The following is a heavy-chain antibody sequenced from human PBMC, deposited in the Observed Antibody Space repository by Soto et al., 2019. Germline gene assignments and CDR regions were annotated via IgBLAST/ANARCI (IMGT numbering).Heavy chain of an antibody. CDR3: PKPDPAASTYSSGFATYYFDY. J-gene: IGHJ4*02. CDR1: GFTFDDYA. CDR2: ISWNSGSI. V-gene: IGHV3-9*01. Sequence: GGSLRLSCAASGFTFDDYAMHWVRQAPGKGLEWVSGISWNSGSIGYGDSVKGRFTISRDNAKNSLYLQMNSLRAEDTALYYGPKPDPAASTYSSGFATYYFDYWGQESLLTASS. D-gene: IGHD6-25*01.